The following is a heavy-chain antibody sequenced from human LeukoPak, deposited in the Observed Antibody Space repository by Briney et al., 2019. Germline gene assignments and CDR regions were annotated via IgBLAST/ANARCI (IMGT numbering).Heavy chain of an antibody. CDR1: GYTFTGYD. CDR3: ARGLEWLTRRHTWFDP. D-gene: IGHD3-3*01. Sequence: ASVKVSCKASGYTFTGYDISWVRQAPGQGLEWMGWISAYNGNTNYAQKLQGRVTMTTDTSTRTAYMELRSLRSDDTAVYYCARGLEWLTRRHTWFDPWGQGTLVTVSS. V-gene: IGHV1-18*01. CDR2: ISAYNGNT. J-gene: IGHJ5*02.